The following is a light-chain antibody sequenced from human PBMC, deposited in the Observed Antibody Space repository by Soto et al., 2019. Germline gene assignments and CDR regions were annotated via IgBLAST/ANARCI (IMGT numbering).Light chain of an antibody. CDR1: QSISSW. Sequence: DIQMTQSPSTLSASVGDRVTITCRASQSISSWLAWYQQKPGKAPKLLIYDASSLESGVPSRFSGSGSGTEFTLTISSLQADDFATYYCQQYNIYSYTFGQGTKLEIK. CDR2: DAS. V-gene: IGKV1-5*01. CDR3: QQYNIYSYT. J-gene: IGKJ2*01.